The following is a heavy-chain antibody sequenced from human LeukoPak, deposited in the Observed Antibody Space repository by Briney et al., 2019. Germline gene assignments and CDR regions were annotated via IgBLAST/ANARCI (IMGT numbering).Heavy chain of an antibody. J-gene: IGHJ6*02. CDR1: GYTLTELS. D-gene: IGHD1-26*01. CDR2: FDPEDGET. Sequence: ASVKVSCKVSGYTLTELSMHWVRQAPGKGLEWMGGFDPEDGETIYAQKFQGRVTMTEDTSTDTAYMELSSLRSEDTAVYYCATACIVRATACGMDVWGQGTTVTVSS. V-gene: IGHV1-24*01. CDR3: ATACIVRATACGMDV.